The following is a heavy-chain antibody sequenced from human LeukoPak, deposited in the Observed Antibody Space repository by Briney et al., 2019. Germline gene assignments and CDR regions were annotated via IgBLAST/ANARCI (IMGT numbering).Heavy chain of an antibody. CDR3: ARVGPTIAVAGTVDY. J-gene: IGHJ4*02. D-gene: IGHD6-19*01. Sequence: SGGSLRLFCTASGFTFGDYAMSWVRQAPGKGLEWVSSISSSSSYIYYADSVKGRFTISRDNAKNSLYLQMNSLRAEDTAVYYCARVGPTIAVAGTVDYWGQGTLVTVSS. CDR1: GFTFGDYA. V-gene: IGHV3-21*01. CDR2: ISSSSSYI.